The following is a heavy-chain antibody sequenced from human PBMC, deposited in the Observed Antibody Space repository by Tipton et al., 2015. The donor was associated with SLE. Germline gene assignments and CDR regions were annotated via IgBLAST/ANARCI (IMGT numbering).Heavy chain of an antibody. CDR1: RFTFSRYG. Sequence: SLRLSCAASRFTFSRYGIHWVRQAPGKGLDWVAVISYDGRSKYYVESVKGRFTISRDNSKNTVYLQMNSLRVEDTAVYYCAKGRDFGSGSYDAFDLWGQGTMVTVSS. J-gene: IGHJ3*01. CDR2: ISYDGRSK. CDR3: AKGRDFGSGSYDAFDL. D-gene: IGHD1-26*01. V-gene: IGHV3-33*05.